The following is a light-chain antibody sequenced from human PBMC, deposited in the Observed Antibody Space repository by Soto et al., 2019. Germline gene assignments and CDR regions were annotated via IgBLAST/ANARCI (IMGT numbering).Light chain of an antibody. CDR3: QQSFASSWT. V-gene: IGKV1-39*01. CDR1: QAIGNS. CDR2: GTS. Sequence: DIQMTQSPSSLSASVGDRVTITCRTSQAIGNSVNWYQQKPGKAPNLLVYGTSTLQSGVPSRFSGSGSGTDFTLTISSAPREDFATYYCQQSFASSWTFGQGTKVEIK. J-gene: IGKJ1*01.